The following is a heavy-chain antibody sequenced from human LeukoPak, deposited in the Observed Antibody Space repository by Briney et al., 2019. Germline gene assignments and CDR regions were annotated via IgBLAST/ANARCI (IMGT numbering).Heavy chain of an antibody. Sequence: ASVKVSCKASGYTFTGYYMHWVRQAPGQGLEWMGWINPNSGGTNYAQKFQGWVTMTRDTSISTAHMELSRLRSDDTAVYYCAREDIVVVPAAYGMDVWGQGTTVTVSS. V-gene: IGHV1-2*04. J-gene: IGHJ6*02. CDR1: GYTFTGYY. D-gene: IGHD2-2*01. CDR2: INPNSGGT. CDR3: AREDIVVVPAAYGMDV.